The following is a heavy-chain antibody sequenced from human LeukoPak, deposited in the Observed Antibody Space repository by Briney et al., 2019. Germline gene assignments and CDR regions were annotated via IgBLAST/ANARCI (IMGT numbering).Heavy chain of an antibody. CDR2: IYHSGST. CDR1: GYSISSGYS. J-gene: IGHJ4*02. Sequence: SETLSLTCAVSGYSISSGYSWGWIRQPPGKGLEWIGSIYHSGSTYYNPSLKSRVTISVDTSKNQFSLKLSSVTAADTAVYYCARLRNWGPGSLFDYWGQGTLVTVSS. D-gene: IGHD7-27*01. V-gene: IGHV4-38-2*01. CDR3: ARLRNWGPGSLFDY.